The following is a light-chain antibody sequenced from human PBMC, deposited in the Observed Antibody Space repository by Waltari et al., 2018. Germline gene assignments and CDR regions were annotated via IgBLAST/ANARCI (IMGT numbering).Light chain of an antibody. Sequence: QSALTQPRPVSGSPGQSVTISCTGTSSDVGGYNYVSWYQHHPGKAPKLIIYDVTKRPSGVPDRFSASKSDNTASLTISGLQAEDEADYYCCSYAGSITFWVFGGGTKLTVL. CDR2: DVT. CDR1: SSDVGGYNY. J-gene: IGLJ3*02. CDR3: CSYAGSITFWV. V-gene: IGLV2-11*01.